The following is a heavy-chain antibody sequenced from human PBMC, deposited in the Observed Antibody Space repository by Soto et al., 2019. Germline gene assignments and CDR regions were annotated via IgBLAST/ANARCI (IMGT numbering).Heavy chain of an antibody. D-gene: IGHD1-7*01. CDR1: GYTFTSYY. CDR2: INPSGGST. CDR3: ARGGFDWNYGDY. Sequence: QVQLVQSGAEVKKPGASVKVSCKASGYTFTSYYMHWVRQAPGQGLEWMGIINPSGGSTSNAQRFKGRVTMTRDTSTSTVYMELSSLRSEDTAVYYCARGGFDWNYGDYWGQGTLVTVSS. J-gene: IGHJ4*02. V-gene: IGHV1-46*03.